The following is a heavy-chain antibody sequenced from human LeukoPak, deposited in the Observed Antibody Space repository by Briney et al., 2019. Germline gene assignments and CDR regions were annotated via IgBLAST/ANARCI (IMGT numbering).Heavy chain of an antibody. CDR1: GFTFSDYY. Sequence: GGSLRLSCAASGFTFSDYYMSWIRQAPGKGLEWVSYISSSGNTIYYADSVKGRFTISRDNSKNTLYLQMNSLRAEDTAVYYCARDSGLGYSSAFDIWGQGTMVTVSS. D-gene: IGHD5-18*01. CDR2: ISSSGNTI. CDR3: ARDSGLGYSSAFDI. J-gene: IGHJ3*02. V-gene: IGHV3-11*04.